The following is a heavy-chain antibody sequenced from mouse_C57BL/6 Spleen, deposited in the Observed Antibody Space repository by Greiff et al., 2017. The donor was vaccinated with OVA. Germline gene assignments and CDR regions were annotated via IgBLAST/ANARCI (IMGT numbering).Heavy chain of an antibody. CDR1: GYTFTSYW. J-gene: IGHJ3*01. V-gene: IGHV1-69*01. CDR3: ARSHGSSPWFAD. CDR2: IDPSYSYS. Sequence: VQLQQPGAELVMPGASVKLSCKASGYTFTSYWMHWVKQRPGPGLEWIGEIDPSYSYSNFNQKFKGKSTLTVDKSSSTAYMQLSSLTSEDAAVDYCARSHGSSPWFADWGQGTLVTVSA. D-gene: IGHD1-1*01.